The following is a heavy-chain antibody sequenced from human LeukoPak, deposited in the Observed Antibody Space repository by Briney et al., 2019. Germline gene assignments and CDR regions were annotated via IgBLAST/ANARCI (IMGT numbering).Heavy chain of an antibody. Sequence: SETLSLTCTVSGGSISSGGYYWSWFRQHPGKGLEWIGYIYYSGSTYYNPSLKSRVTISVDTSKNQFSLKLSSVTAADTAVYYCASGVGATIGMWGQGTLVTVSS. V-gene: IGHV4-31*03. D-gene: IGHD1-26*01. J-gene: IGHJ4*02. CDR2: IYYSGST. CDR3: ASGVGATIGM. CDR1: GGSISSGGYY.